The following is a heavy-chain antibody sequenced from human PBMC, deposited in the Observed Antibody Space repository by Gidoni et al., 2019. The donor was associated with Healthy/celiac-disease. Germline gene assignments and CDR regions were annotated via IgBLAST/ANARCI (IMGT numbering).Heavy chain of an antibody. CDR2: IAHDGSNK. Sequence: QVQLVESGGGVVQPGRSLRLSCAASGFTFSSYGMHWVRQAPGKGLEWVAVIAHDGSNKYYADSVKGRFTISRDNSKNTLYLQMNSLRAEDTAVYYCAKDSDSSGYYSSGYWGQGTLVTVSS. CDR3: AKDSDSSGYYSSGY. J-gene: IGHJ4*02. V-gene: IGHV3-30*18. CDR1: GFTFSSYG. D-gene: IGHD3-22*01.